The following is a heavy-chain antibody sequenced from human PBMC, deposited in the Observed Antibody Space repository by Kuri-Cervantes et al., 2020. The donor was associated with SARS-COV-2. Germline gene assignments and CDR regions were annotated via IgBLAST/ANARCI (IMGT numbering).Heavy chain of an antibody. CDR2: ISSSSSYI. Sequence: GESLKISCAASGFTSSDYYMSWIRQAPGKGLEWVSSISSSSSYIYYADSVKGRFTISRDNAKNSLYLQMNSLRDEDTAVYYCARVTGTRSYYYYGMDVWGQGTTVTVSS. V-gene: IGHV3-11*06. D-gene: IGHD1-7*01. CDR3: ARVTGTRSYYYYGMDV. CDR1: GFTSSDYY. J-gene: IGHJ6*02.